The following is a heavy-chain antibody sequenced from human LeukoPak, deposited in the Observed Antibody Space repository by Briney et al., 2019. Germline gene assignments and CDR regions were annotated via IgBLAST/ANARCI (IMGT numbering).Heavy chain of an antibody. V-gene: IGHV4-59*01. CDR3: ARGSIAARNDAFDI. CDR2: IYYSGST. CDR1: GGSFSGYY. J-gene: IGHJ3*02. Sequence: PSETLSLTCAVYGGSFSGYYWIWQPPGKGLEWIGYIYYSGSTNYNPSLKSRVTISVDTSENQFSLKLGSVTAADTAVYYCARGSIAARNDAFDIWGQGTMVTVSS. D-gene: IGHD6-6*01.